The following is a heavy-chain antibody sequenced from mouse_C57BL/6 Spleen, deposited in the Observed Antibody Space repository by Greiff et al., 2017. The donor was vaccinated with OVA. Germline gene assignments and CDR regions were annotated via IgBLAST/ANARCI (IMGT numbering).Heavy chain of an antibody. V-gene: IGHV1-76*01. CDR1: GYTFTDYY. CDR3: AREGDGGSWFAY. D-gene: IGHD2-13*01. J-gene: IGHJ3*01. CDR2: IYPGSGNT. Sequence: VQRVESGAELVRPGASVKLSCKASGYTFTDYYINWVKQRPGQGLEWIARIYPGSGNTYYNEKFKGKATLTAEKSSSTAYMQLSSLTSEDSAVYFWAREGDGGSWFAYWGQGTLVTVSA.